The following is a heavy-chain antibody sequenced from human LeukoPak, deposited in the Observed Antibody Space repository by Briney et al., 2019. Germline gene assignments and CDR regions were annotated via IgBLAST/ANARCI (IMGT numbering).Heavy chain of an antibody. CDR3: ARDGSFRCSSTSCYSGYYYYGMDV. J-gene: IGHJ6*02. V-gene: IGHV1-18*01. CDR2: ISAYNGIT. D-gene: IGHD2-2*01. Sequence: ASVQVSCKASGYTFTSYGISWVRQAPGQGLEWVGWISAYNGITNYAQKLQGRLTMTTDTSTSTAYMELRSLRSDDTAVYYCARDGSFRCSSTSCYSGYYYYGMDVWGQGTTVTVSS. CDR1: GYTFTSYG.